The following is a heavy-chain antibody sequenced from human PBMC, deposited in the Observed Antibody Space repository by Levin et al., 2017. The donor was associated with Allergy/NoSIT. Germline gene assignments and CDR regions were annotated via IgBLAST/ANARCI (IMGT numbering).Heavy chain of an antibody. D-gene: IGHD1-26*01. CDR3: AKGSGSSAVGLDY. CDR1: GYTFTSYG. CDR2: INPYNGHT. V-gene: IGHV1-18*01. Sequence: ASVKVSCKASGYTFTSYGVTWVRQAPGQGLEWMGWINPYNGHTNYARNVQGRVTMTTDTSTTTAYMELRSLRFDDTAVYYCAKGSGSSAVGLDYWGQGSLVTVSS. J-gene: IGHJ4*02.